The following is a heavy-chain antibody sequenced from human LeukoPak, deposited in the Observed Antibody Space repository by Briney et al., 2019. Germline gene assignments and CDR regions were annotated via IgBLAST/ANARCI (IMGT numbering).Heavy chain of an antibody. CDR1: GFTFSSYA. Sequence: PGGSLRLSCAASGFTFSSYAMHWVRQAPGKGLEWVAVISYDGSNKYYADSVKGRFTISRDNSKNTLYLQMNSLRAEDTAVYYCARDRPYGDFYYFDYWGQGTLVTVSS. CDR3: ARDRPYGDFYYFDY. D-gene: IGHD4-17*01. CDR2: ISYDGSNK. V-gene: IGHV3-30-3*01. J-gene: IGHJ4*02.